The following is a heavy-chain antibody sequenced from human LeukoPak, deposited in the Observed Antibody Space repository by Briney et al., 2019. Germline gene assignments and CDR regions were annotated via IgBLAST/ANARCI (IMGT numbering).Heavy chain of an antibody. D-gene: IGHD1-26*01. CDR2: INPNSGGT. CDR1: GYTFTGYY. Sequence: ASVKVPCKASGYTFTGYYMHWVRQAPGQGLEWMGWINPNSGGTNYAQKFQGRVTMTRDTSISTAYMELSRLRSDDTAVYYCARGGMTYYYYYGMDVWGQGTTVTVSS. CDR3: ARGGMTYYYYYGMDV. V-gene: IGHV1-2*02. J-gene: IGHJ6*02.